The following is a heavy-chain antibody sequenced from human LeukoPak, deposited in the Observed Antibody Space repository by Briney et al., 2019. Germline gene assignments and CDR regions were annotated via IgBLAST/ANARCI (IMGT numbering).Heavy chain of an antibody. CDR1: GFTFSSYS. D-gene: IGHD6-19*01. V-gene: IGHV3-21*04. CDR3: AKCSGWFVRGKDYYYYYMDV. CDR2: ITRSSTYT. Sequence: GGSLRLSCAASGFTFSSYSMNWVRQAPGKGLEWVSSITRSSTYTYYDDSVKGRFTISRDNAKNSLYLQMNSLRAEDTAVYYCAKCSGWFVRGKDYYYYYMDVWGKGTTVTVSS. J-gene: IGHJ6*03.